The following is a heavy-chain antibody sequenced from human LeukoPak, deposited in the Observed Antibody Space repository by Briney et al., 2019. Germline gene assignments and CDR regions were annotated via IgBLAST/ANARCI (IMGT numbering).Heavy chain of an antibody. V-gene: IGHV1-2*06. J-gene: IGHJ1*01. D-gene: IGHD5-24*01. CDR3: ARVDGFP. CDR1: GYNFTGYY. CDR2: INPYNGGT. Sequence: ASVKVSCKASGYNFTGYYMHWVRQAPGQGLEWMGRINPYNGGTNFAQKFQGRVTMTRDTSISTAYMELSRLRSADTAVYYCARVDGFPWGQGNLVTVSS.